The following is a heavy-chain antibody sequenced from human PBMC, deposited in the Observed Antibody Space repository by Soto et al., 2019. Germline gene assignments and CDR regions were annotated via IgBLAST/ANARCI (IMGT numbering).Heavy chain of an antibody. V-gene: IGHV1-69*02. CDR1: GGTFSSYT. CDR3: ARNAYCGGDCPYYYYYMDV. D-gene: IGHD2-21*01. Sequence: SVKVSCKASGGTFSSYTISWVRQAPGQGLEWMGRIIPILGIANYAQKFQGRVTITADKSTSTAYMELSSLRSEDTAVYYCARNAYCGGDCPYYYYYMDVWGKGTTVTVSS. CDR2: IIPILGIA. J-gene: IGHJ6*03.